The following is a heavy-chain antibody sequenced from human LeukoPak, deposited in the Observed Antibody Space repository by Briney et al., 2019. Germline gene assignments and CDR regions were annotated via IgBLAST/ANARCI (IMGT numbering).Heavy chain of an antibody. CDR1: GFTLSRDY. J-gene: IGHJ6*02. CDR3: ARDTNREQDI. CDR2: ISSNGVKT. V-gene: IGHV3-64*01. Sequence: GGSLRLSCAASGFTLSRDYIHWVRQAPGKGLEYVSAISSNGVKTHYTNSVKGRFTISRDNSKNTVYLQMGSLSTEDTAVYYCARDTNREQDIWGQGTTVTVSS. D-gene: IGHD3-3*01.